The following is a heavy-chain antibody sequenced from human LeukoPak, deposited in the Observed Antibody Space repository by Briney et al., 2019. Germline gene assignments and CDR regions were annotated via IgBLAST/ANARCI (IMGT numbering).Heavy chain of an antibody. V-gene: IGHV3-21*01. CDR2: ISSSSSYK. J-gene: IGHJ4*01. CDR3: ARINDIDNSYHLDF. CDR1: GFTVSSNY. Sequence: GGSLRLSCAASGFTVSSNYMSWVRQAPGKGLEWVSSISSSSSYKYYADSLKGRFTISRDNAKNSLYLQVNSLRAEDTAVYYCARINDIDNSYHLDFWGHGTLVTVSS. D-gene: IGHD2-15*01.